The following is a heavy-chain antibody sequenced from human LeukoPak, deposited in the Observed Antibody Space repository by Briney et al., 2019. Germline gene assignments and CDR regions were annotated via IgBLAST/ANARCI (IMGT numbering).Heavy chain of an antibody. CDR3: ARDIDYFALDY. J-gene: IGHJ4*02. CDR2: ISKDGSDE. D-gene: IGHD2/OR15-2a*01. CDR1: GFTCSGYW. V-gene: IGHV3-7*01. Sequence: GGSLRLSCAASGFTCSGYWMNWVRQAPGKGLEWVAIISKDGSDENYADSVKGRFTIFRDNAKNSLYLQMNSLRVEGTAVYYCARDIDYFALDYWGQGALVTVSS.